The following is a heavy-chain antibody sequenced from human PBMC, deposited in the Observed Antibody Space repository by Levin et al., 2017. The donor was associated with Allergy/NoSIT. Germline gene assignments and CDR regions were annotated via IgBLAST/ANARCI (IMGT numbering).Heavy chain of an antibody. Sequence: EASVKVSCKAAGYRLTNYGMSWVRQAPGQGLEWMGWISGYNGDTKYAERFQDRVTMTTDTSTTTVYMELRRLKSDDTAVYYCARERGILRFLEWPLSGMDVWGQGTTVTVSS. V-gene: IGHV1-18*01. CDR1: GYRLTNYG. CDR2: ISGYNGDT. J-gene: IGHJ6*02. D-gene: IGHD3-3*01. CDR3: ARERGILRFLEWPLSGMDV.